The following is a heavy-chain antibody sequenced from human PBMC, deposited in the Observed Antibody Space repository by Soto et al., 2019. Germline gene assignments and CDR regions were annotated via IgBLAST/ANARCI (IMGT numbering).Heavy chain of an antibody. V-gene: IGHV3-33*01. CDR2: IYYDGSNK. CDR1: GFTFSNYG. D-gene: IGHD1-26*01. CDR3: ALDATSGSYSRFDD. J-gene: IGHJ4*02. Sequence: GGSLRLSCAASGFTFSNYGMHWVRQAPGKGLEWVAAIYYDGSNKEYADSVKGRFTISRDNSKNTLFLQMDSVRAEDTAVYYCALDATSGSYSRFDDWGQGNLVPVSS.